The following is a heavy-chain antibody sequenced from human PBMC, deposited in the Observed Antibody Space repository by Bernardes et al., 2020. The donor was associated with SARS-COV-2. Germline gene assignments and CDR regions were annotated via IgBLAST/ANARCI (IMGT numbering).Heavy chain of an antibody. D-gene: IGHD4-17*01. CDR1: GFTFSSYA. CDR3: SRDNGFDYGDYLDSFDI. J-gene: IGHJ3*02. V-gene: IGHV3-30-3*01. Sequence: GGSLRLSCAASGFTFSSYAMSWVRQAPGKGLEWVAITTYDGNSKYYADSVKGRFTISRDNSKNTLYLQMNSLRAEDTAVYYCSRDNGFDYGDYLDSFDIWGQGTLVTVSS. CDR2: TTYDGNSK.